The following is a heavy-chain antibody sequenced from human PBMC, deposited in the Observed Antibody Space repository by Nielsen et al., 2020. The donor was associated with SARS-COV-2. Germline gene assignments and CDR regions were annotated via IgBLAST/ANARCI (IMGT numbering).Heavy chain of an antibody. CDR2: IIPIFGTA. J-gene: IGHJ6*03. CDR1: GDTFSSYT. V-gene: IGHV1-69*13. Sequence: SVKVSCKASGDTFSSYTISWVRQAPGQGLEWMGGIIPIFGTANYAQQFQGRVTITADESTSTAYMELNSLRSDDTAVYYCARPITNNYYYYYMDVWGKGTTVTVS. CDR3: ARPITNNYYYYYMDV.